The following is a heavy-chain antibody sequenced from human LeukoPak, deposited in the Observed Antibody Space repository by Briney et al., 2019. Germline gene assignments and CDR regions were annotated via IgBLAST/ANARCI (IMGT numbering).Heavy chain of an antibody. CDR1: GGSISSSGYY. V-gene: IGHV4-39*01. CDR3: ARHRGYNYGPIDY. J-gene: IGHJ4*02. Sequence: SETLSLTCTVSGGSISSSGYYWGWIRQPPGKGLEWIGSIYYGGSVYYNPSLKGRVTISVDTSNSQFSLSLSSVTAADTAVYYCARHRGYNYGPIDYWGQGTLVTVSS. CDR2: IYYGGSV. D-gene: IGHD5-18*01.